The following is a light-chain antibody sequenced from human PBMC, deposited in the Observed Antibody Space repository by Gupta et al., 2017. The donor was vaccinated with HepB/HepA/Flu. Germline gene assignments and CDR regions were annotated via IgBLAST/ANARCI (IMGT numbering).Light chain of an antibody. V-gene: IGLV2-23*02. CDR2: HVT. CDR3: CSYAGASWV. J-gene: IGLJ3*02. CDR1: YSDVGTYDL. Sequence: QSALTQPASVSGSPGQSITISCTGTYSDVGTYDLVSWYQHHPGKAPKFLIFHVTKRPSGASDRFSGSKSGNTASLTISGLQADDEGDYYCCSYAGASWVFGGGTKVTVL.